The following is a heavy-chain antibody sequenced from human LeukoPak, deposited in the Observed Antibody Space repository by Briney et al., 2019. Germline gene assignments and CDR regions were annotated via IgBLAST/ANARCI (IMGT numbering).Heavy chain of an antibody. CDR2: MNPNSGNT. J-gene: IGHJ1*01. CDR1: GYTFTSYD. Sequence: ASVKVSCKASGYTFTSYDINWVRQATGQGPEWMGWMNPNSGNTGYAQKFQGRVTMTGNTSISTAYMELSSLRSEDTAVYYCAINDNSRRYFQYWGQGTLVTVSS. V-gene: IGHV1-8*01. D-gene: IGHD1-26*01. CDR3: AINDNSRRYFQY.